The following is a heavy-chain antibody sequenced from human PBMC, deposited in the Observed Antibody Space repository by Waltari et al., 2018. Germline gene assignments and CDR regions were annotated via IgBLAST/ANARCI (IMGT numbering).Heavy chain of an antibody. CDR2: IYYSGST. V-gene: IGHV4-59*01. CDR3: ARKASGSSWSLRAFDI. D-gene: IGHD6-13*01. Sequence: GKGLEWIGYIYYSGSTNYSPALNSRGTISVDTSKNRFSLKLSSVTAADTAVYYCARKASGSSWSLRAFDIWGQGTMVTVSS. J-gene: IGHJ3*02.